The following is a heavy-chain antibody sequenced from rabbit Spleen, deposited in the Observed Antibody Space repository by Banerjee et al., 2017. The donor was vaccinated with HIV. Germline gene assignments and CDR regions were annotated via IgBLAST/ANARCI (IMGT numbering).Heavy chain of an antibody. CDR3: ARDTGSSFSSYGMDL. CDR1: GFSFSSSDY. Sequence: QSLQESGGGLVQPEGSLALTCKASGFSFSSSDYICWVRQAPGKGLEWISCIAGSSSGFTYSATWAKGRVTISKPSSTTVTLQMTSLTAADTATYFCARDTGSSFSSYGMDLWGPGTLVTVS. J-gene: IGHJ6*01. V-gene: IGHV1S40*01. D-gene: IGHD8-1*01. CDR2: IAGSSSGFT.